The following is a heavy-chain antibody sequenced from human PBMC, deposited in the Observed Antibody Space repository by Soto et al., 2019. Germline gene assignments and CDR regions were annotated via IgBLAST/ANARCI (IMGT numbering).Heavy chain of an antibody. D-gene: IGHD5-12*01. J-gene: IGHJ4*02. Sequence: PSETLSLTCTVSGGSISRYYWSWIRQPPGKGLEWIGYIYYSGSTNYNPSLKSRVTISVDTSKNQFSLKLSSVTAADTAVYYCARGDIVATENFDYWGQGTLVTVSS. V-gene: IGHV4-59*01. CDR2: IYYSGST. CDR3: ARGDIVATENFDY. CDR1: GGSISRYY.